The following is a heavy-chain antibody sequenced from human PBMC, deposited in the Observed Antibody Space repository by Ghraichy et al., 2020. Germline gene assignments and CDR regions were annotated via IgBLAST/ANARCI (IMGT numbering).Heavy chain of an antibody. V-gene: IGHV4-61*01. CDR2: IYYSGST. CDR3: ARDADNWFDP. CDR1: GGSVSSGSYY. J-gene: IGHJ5*02. Sequence: SETLSLTCTVSGGSVSSGSYYWSWIRQPPRKGLEWIAYIYYSGSTNYNPSLKSRVTISVDTSKNQFSLKLSSVTAADTAVYYCARDADNWFDPWGQGTLVTVSS.